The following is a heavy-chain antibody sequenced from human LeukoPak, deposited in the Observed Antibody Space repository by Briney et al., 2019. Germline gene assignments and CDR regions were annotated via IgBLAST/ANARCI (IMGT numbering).Heavy chain of an antibody. D-gene: IGHD5-24*01. Sequence: PGGSLRLSCAASGFTFSSYEMNWVRQAPGKGLERVSYISSSGSTIYYADSVKGRFTISRDNAKNSLYLQMNSLRAEDTAVYYCARLMATTDHDAFDIWGQGTMVTVSS. CDR3: ARLMATTDHDAFDI. V-gene: IGHV3-48*03. J-gene: IGHJ3*02. CDR1: GFTFSSYE. CDR2: ISSSGSTI.